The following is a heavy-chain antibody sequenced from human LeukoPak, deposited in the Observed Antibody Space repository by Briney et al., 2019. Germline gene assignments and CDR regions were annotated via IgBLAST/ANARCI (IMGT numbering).Heavy chain of an antibody. CDR1: GDTPREVF. V-gene: IGHV1-24*01. CDR3: AVGIYDSSTYYQPVRWLDI. J-gene: IGHJ5*02. Sequence: ASVKVSPKLSGDTPREVFVYSGRQAPGKGREGRGGFATEHGETIYTQTFRGGVTMTEDTSTDTAYMELRSLRFENTAVYYCAVGIYDSSTYYQPVRWLDIWGQGTLVTVSS. D-gene: IGHD3-10*01. CDR2: FATEHGET.